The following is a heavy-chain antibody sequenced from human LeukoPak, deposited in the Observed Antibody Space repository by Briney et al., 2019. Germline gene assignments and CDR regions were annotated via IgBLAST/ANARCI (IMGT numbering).Heavy chain of an antibody. J-gene: IGHJ4*02. CDR3: ASGRHDFLH. CDR2: INLDGTEE. CDR1: GFTFSQYW. Sequence: GGSLRLSCAASGFTFSQYWMSWVRQAPGKGLEWVANINLDGTEEHYVDSSLKGRFTISRDNAKNSLYLQMTSLRVEDTAVYYCASGRHDFLHWGQGTLVTVSS. V-gene: IGHV3-7*01. D-gene: IGHD3/OR15-3a*01.